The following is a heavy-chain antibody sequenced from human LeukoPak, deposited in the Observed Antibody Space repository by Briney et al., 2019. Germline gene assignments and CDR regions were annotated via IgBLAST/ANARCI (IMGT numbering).Heavy chain of an antibody. Sequence: GGSLRLSCAASGFTLRSYGMSWVRQAPGKGLEWVAATSGSGGNTYYADSVKGRFTISRDNSKNTLYPQMNSLRAEDTAVYYCAKEYSGYDFDYWGQGTLVTVSS. V-gene: IGHV3-23*01. CDR2: TSGSGGNT. D-gene: IGHD5-12*01. CDR3: AKEYSGYDFDY. J-gene: IGHJ4*02. CDR1: GFTLRSYG.